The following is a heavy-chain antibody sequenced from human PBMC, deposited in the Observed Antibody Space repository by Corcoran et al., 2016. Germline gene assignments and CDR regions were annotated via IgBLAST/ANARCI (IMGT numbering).Heavy chain of an antibody. V-gene: IGHV1-18*01. Sequence: QVQLVQSGAEVKKPGASVKVSCKASGYTFTSYGISWVRQAPGQGLEWMGWISAYNGNTNYAQKLQGRVTMTTDTSTSTAYMELRSLRSDDTAGYYCATLAGRYCSSTSCYSFDYWGQGTLVTVSS. CDR3: ATLAGRYCSSTSCYSFDY. CDR1: GYTFTSYG. J-gene: IGHJ4*02. D-gene: IGHD2-2*01. CDR2: ISAYNGNT.